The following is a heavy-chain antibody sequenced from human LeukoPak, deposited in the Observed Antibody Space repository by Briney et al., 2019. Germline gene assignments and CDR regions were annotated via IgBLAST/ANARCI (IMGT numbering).Heavy chain of an antibody. D-gene: IGHD6-19*01. CDR2: FDAEDGET. CDR1: GYTLTELS. J-gene: IGHJ3*02. V-gene: IGHV1-24*01. Sequence: ASVKVSCKVSGYTLTELSMHWVRQAPGKGLEWMGGFDAEDGETIYAQKFQGRVTMTEDTSTDTAYMELSSLRSEDTAVYYCATHRLKWLVRGDHGAFDIWGQGTMVTVSS. CDR3: ATHRLKWLVRGDHGAFDI.